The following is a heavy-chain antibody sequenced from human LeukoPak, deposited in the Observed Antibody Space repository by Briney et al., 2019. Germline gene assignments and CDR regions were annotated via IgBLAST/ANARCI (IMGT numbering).Heavy chain of an antibody. Sequence: SGTLSLTCTVSGGPINNYYWSWIRQPPGKGLEWIGYIYYSGSTSYNPSLKSRVTISVDTSKNQFSLKLSSVTAADTAVYYCARLYYYDSSGYYSYYYFDYWGQGTLVTVSS. V-gene: IGHV4-59*08. CDR3: ARLYYYDSSGYYSYYYFDY. J-gene: IGHJ4*02. CDR1: GGPINNYY. D-gene: IGHD3-22*01. CDR2: IYYSGST.